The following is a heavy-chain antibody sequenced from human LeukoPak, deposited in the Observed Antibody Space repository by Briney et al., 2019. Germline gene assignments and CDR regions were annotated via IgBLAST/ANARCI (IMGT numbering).Heavy chain of an antibody. J-gene: IGHJ4*02. CDR2: INHSGST. D-gene: IGHD1/OR15-1a*01. Sequence: SETLSLTCAVYGGSFSGYYWSWIRQPPGKGLEWIGEINHSGSTNYNPSLKSRVTISVDTSKNQFSLKLSSVTAADTAVYYCARPPNRARRGYFDYWGQGTLVTVSS. CDR1: GGSFSGYY. V-gene: IGHV4-34*01. CDR3: ARPPNRARRGYFDY.